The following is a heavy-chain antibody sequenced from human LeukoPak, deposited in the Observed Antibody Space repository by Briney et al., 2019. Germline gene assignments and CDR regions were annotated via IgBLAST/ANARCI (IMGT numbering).Heavy chain of an antibody. CDR3: ARDSVLGAK. Sequence: ASVKVSCKASGYTLTGYYMHWVRQVPGQGLEWMGRINPNTGGTNYAQKFQGRVAMTRDTSISTAYLDLSSLTSDDTAVYYCARDSVLGAKWGQGTLVTVSS. CDR2: INPNTGGT. CDR1: GYTLTGYY. D-gene: IGHD1-26*01. J-gene: IGHJ4*02. V-gene: IGHV1-2*06.